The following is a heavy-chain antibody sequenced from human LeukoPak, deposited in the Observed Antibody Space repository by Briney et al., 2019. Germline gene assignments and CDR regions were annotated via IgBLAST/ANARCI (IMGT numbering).Heavy chain of an antibody. D-gene: IGHD4-11*01. CDR2: INHSGST. Sequence: SETLSLTCAVYGGSFSGYYWSWIRQPPGKGLEWIGEINHSGSTNYNPSLKSRVTISVDTSKNQFSLKLSSVTAADTAVYHCARGDHQGYSRRFDYWGQGTLVTVSS. CDR3: ARGDHQGYSRRFDY. J-gene: IGHJ4*02. CDR1: GGSFSGYY. V-gene: IGHV4-34*01.